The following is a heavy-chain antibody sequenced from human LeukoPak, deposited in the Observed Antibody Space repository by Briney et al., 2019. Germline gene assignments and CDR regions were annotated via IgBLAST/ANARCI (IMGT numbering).Heavy chain of an antibody. CDR1: GGSISSGGYY. J-gene: IGHJ5*02. CDR2: IYHSGST. Sequence: SQTLSLTCTVSGGSISSGGYYWSWIRQPPGKGLEWIGYIYHSGSTYYNPSLKSRVTISVDRSKNQFSLKLSSVTAADTAVYYCAKNGQSGFSFDPWGQGTLVTVSS. CDR3: AKNGQSGFSFDP. V-gene: IGHV4-30-2*01. D-gene: IGHD3-3*01.